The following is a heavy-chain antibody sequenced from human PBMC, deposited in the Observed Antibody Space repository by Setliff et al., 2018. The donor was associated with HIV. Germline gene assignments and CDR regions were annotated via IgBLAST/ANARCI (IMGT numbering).Heavy chain of an antibody. J-gene: IGHJ4*02. CDR1: GYPFTSYY. Sequence: GASVKVSCKASGYPFTSYYVEWVRQAPGQGLEWMGIINPSGGTTEYAQRFQGRVAMTRDTSTSTVYMELRSLRSEDTAVYCCARGYDSSRHGGDYWGQGTLVTVSS. CDR2: INPSGGTT. CDR3: ARGYDSSRHGGDY. D-gene: IGHD3-22*01. V-gene: IGHV1-46*01.